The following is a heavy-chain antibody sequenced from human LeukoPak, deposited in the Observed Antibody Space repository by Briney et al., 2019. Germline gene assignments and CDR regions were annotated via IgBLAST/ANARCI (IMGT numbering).Heavy chain of an antibody. CDR2: ISSSSSTI. V-gene: IGHV3-48*01. J-gene: IGHJ6*03. CDR3: ARGPRGNYYGSGSYSYYYYYYYMDV. CDR1: GFTFSSYR. Sequence: GGSLRLSCAASGFTFSSYRMNWVRQAPGKGLEWVSYISSSSSTIYYADSVKGRFTISRDNAKNSLYLQMNSLGAEDTAVYYCARGPRGNYYGSGSYSYYYYYYYMDVWGKGTTVTVSS. D-gene: IGHD3-10*01.